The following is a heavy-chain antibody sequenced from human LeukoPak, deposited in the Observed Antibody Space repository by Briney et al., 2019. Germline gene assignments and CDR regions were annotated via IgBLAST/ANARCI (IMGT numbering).Heavy chain of an antibody. CDR3: ARAPLMLASDAFDI. J-gene: IGHJ3*02. D-gene: IGHD2-8*01. CDR2: INHSGST. Sequence: SETLSLTCAVYGGSFSGYYWSWIRQPPGKGLEWIGEINHSGSTNYNASLKSRVTISVDTSKNQFSLKLSSVTAADTAVYYCARAPLMLASDAFDIWGQGTMVTVSS. CDR1: GGSFSGYY. V-gene: IGHV4-34*01.